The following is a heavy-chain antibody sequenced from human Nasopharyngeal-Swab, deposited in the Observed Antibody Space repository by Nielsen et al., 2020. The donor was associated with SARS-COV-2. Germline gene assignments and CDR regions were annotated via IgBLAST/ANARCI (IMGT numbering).Heavy chain of an antibody. V-gene: IGHV3-30*04. J-gene: IGHJ4*02. CDR3: ARGSGTGSWNFDY. D-gene: IGHD6-13*01. Sequence: GRSLRLSCAASGLTFSNFAMHWVRQAPGKGLEWVAPTSFDGSKKYYGDSVKGRFTVSRDNSKNTLYLQMNSLRVEDTSVFYCARGSGTGSWNFDYWGQGALVTVSS. CDR2: TSFDGSKK. CDR1: GLTFSNFA.